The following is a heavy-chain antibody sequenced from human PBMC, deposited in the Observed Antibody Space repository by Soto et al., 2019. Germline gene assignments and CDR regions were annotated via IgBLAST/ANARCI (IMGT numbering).Heavy chain of an antibody. CDR2: ISGSGGST. D-gene: IGHD3-22*01. J-gene: IGHJ3*02. CDR1: GFTFSSYA. Sequence: GGSLRLSCAASGFTFSSYAMSWVRQAPGKGLEWVSAISGSGGSTYYADSVKGRFTISRDNSKNTLYLQMNSLRAEDTAVYYCAKTSVSHYYDSSGYYYADDAFDIWGQGTMVTVSS. CDR3: AKTSVSHYYDSSGYYYADDAFDI. V-gene: IGHV3-23*01.